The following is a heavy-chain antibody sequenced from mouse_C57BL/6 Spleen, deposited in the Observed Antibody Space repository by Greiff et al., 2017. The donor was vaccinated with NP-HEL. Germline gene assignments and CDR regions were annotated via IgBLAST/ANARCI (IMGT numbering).Heavy chain of an antibody. J-gene: IGHJ2*01. CDR1: GFTFSRYA. Sequence: EVKLVESGGGLVKPGGSLKLSCAASGFTFSRYAMSLVRQTPEKRLEWVATISGGGSYTYYPDNVKGRFTISRDNSKHNLYLQMSHLQSEDTAMYYCAREGTDYYGSSSFDYWGQGTTLTVSS. CDR2: ISGGGSYT. CDR3: AREGTDYYGSSSFDY. D-gene: IGHD1-1*01. V-gene: IGHV5-4*01.